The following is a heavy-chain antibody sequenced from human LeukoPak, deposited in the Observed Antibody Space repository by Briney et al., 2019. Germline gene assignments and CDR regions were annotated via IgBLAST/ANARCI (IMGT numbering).Heavy chain of an antibody. V-gene: IGHV3-21*05. J-gene: IGHJ4*02. Sequence: KPGGSLRLSCAASGFTFSYYSMNWVRQAPGKGLEWVSYISNSGDYTNYADSVKGRFTISRDNAENSLYLQMNSLRAEDTAVYFCARAVGSGPEGHFDYWGQGTLVTVSS. CDR2: ISNSGDYT. D-gene: IGHD6-19*01. CDR3: ARAVGSGPEGHFDY. CDR1: GFTFSYYS.